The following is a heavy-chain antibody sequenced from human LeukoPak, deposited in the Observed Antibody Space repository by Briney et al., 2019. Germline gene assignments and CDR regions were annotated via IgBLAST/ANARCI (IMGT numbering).Heavy chain of an antibody. CDR3: ARAIDFAV. Sequence: SETLSLTCAVYGGSFSGYYWSWIRQPPGKGPEWIGEINHSGSTNYNPSLKSRVTISVDTSKNQFSLKLSSVTAADTAVYYCARAIDFAVWGQGTLVTVSS. V-gene: IGHV4-34*01. D-gene: IGHD3-3*01. CDR1: GGSFSGYY. J-gene: IGHJ4*02. CDR2: INHSGST.